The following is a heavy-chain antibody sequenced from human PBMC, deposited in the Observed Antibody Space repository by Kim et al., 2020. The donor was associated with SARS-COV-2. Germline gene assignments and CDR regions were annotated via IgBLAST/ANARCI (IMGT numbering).Heavy chain of an antibody. CDR2: T. D-gene: IGHD1-1*01. CDR3: ARDYNYEFAY. J-gene: IGHJ4*02. V-gene: IGHV1-18*01. Sequence: TNYATKFKGRVTLTAATSTSTTYMDLRSLTSDDTAVYFCARDYNYEFAYWGQGTLVTVSS.